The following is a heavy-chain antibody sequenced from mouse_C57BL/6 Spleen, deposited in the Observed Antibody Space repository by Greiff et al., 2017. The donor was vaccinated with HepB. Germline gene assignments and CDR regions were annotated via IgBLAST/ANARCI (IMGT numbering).Heavy chain of an antibody. CDR3: TRDDYYGNYYFDY. CDR1: GFTFSSYA. J-gene: IGHJ2*01. V-gene: IGHV5-9-1*02. Sequence: EVQVVESGEGLVKPGGSLKLSCAASGFTFSSYAMSWVRQTPEKRLEWVAYISSGGDYIYYADTVKGRFTISRDNARNTLYLQMSSLKSEDTAMYYCTRDDYYGNYYFDYWGQGTTLTVSS. D-gene: IGHD2-1*01. CDR2: ISSGGDYI.